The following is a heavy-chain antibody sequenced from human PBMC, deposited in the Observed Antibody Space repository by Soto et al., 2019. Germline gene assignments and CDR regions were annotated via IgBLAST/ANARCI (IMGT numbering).Heavy chain of an antibody. D-gene: IGHD2-21*02. CDR2: VYYTGST. Sequence: KPSETLSLTCTVSGASIRRTDYDWSWIRQAPGKGLEWIGYVYYTGSTYYNPSLMSRLTISVDTSKNQFSLKLTSVTAAETAVYYCVRTAREGAVAPHWFDRWGQGTQVTVSS. V-gene: IGHV4-30-4*01. CDR3: VRTAREGAVAPHWFDR. J-gene: IGHJ5*02. CDR1: GASIRRTDYD.